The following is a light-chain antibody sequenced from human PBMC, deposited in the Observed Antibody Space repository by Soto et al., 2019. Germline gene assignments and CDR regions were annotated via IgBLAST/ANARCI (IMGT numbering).Light chain of an antibody. Sequence: QSALTQPASVSGSPGQSITISCTGTDSDVGHYNYVSWYQQYPGKAPKLIIYEVTNRPSGISARFSGSRSGNTASLTISGLQAEDEADYYCSSYTGSNTAVFGGGTEVTVL. CDR1: DSDVGHYNY. V-gene: IGLV2-14*01. J-gene: IGLJ2*01. CDR3: SSYTGSNTAV. CDR2: EVT.